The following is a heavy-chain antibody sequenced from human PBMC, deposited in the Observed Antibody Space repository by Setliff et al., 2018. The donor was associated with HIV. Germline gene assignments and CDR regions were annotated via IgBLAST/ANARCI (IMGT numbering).Heavy chain of an antibody. CDR3: ARDRWEPLPGMSYYYYHMDV. Sequence: KASGGTFSYYAISWVRQAPGQGLEWMGGIIPMFGTTNYAQKFQGRVTITADESTSTAYMELRSLRSEDTAVYYCARDRWEPLPGMSYYYYHMDVWGKGTTVTVSS. V-gene: IGHV1-69*01. CDR1: GGTFSYYA. CDR2: IIPMFGTT. J-gene: IGHJ6*03. D-gene: IGHD1-26*01.